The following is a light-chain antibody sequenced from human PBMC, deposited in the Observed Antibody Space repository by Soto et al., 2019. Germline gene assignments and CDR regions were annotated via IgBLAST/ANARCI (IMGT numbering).Light chain of an antibody. Sequence: SYALTQPPSVSVAPGQTARITCGGKNIGSKSVHWYQQKPGQAPVLVVYDDSDRPSGIPERFSGSNSGNTATLTISRVEAGDEADYYCQVWDSSSDHPVVFGGGTKLTVL. CDR1: NIGSKS. CDR2: DDS. CDR3: QVWDSSSDHPVV. J-gene: IGLJ2*01. V-gene: IGLV3-21*02.